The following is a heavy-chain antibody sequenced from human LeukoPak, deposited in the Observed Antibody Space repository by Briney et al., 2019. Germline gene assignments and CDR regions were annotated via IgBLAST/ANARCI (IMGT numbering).Heavy chain of an antibody. CDR2: MSGSGGST. V-gene: IGHV3-23*01. D-gene: IGHD1-26*01. Sequence: GGSLRLSCAASGFTVSSYAMSWVRQAPGKGLEWVSAMSGSGGSTYYAASVKGRFTITRDNSKNTLYLQMNSLRAEDTAVYYCANSRIVTAFDIWGQGTMVTVSS. CDR3: ANSRIVTAFDI. CDR1: GFTVSSYA. J-gene: IGHJ3*02.